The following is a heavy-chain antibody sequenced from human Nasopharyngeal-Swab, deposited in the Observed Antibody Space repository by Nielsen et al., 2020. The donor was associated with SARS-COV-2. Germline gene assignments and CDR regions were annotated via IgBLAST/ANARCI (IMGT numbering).Heavy chain of an antibody. V-gene: IGHV6-1*01. D-gene: IGHD3-10*01. CDR3: TRGHYYGSGSYYSPSLYYGMDV. J-gene: IGHJ6*02. CDR2: TYYRPKWYN. Sequence: WIRQSPSRGLEWLGRTYYRPKWYNDYAVSVKSRITINPDTSKNQFSLQLNSVTPEDTAVYYCTRGHYYGSGSYYSPSLYYGMDVWGQGTTVTVSS.